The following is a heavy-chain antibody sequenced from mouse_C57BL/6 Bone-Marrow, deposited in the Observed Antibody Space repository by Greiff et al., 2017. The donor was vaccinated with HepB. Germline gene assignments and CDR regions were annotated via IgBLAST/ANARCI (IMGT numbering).Heavy chain of an antibody. J-gene: IGHJ3*01. CDR1: GFTFSDYG. CDR3: ASNLFAY. V-gene: IGHV5-17*01. CDR2: ISSGSSTI. D-gene: IGHD4-1*01. Sequence: EVKLVESGGGLVKPGGSLKLSCAASGFTFSDYGMHWVRQAPEKGLEWVAYISSGSSTIYYADTVKGRFTLSRDNAKNTLFLQMTSLRSEDTAMYYCASNLFAYWGQGTLVTVSA.